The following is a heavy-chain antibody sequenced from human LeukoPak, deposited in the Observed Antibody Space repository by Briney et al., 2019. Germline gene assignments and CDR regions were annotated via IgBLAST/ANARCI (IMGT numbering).Heavy chain of an antibody. CDR1: GGSISSGSYY. CDR2: IYTSGST. D-gene: IGHD1-26*01. V-gene: IGHV4-61*02. Sequence: SETLSLTCTVSGGSISSGSYYWSWIRQPAGKGLEWIGRIYTSGSTNYNPSLKSRVTISVDTSKNQFSLKLSSVTAADTAVYYCARENPIVGASHEFDYWGQGTLVTVSS. J-gene: IGHJ4*02. CDR3: ARENPIVGASHEFDY.